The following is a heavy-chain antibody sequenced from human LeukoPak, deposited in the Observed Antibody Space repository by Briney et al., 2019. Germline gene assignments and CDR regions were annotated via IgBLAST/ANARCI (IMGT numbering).Heavy chain of an antibody. D-gene: IGHD3-9*01. CDR3: VKERALYYDILTGYYRERWFDP. Sequence: GGSLRLSCLASGFTFSSYAMHWVRQAQGKGLEYVSAISSDGGSTYYADSVKGRFTISRDNSKNTPYLQMSSLRAEDTAVYYCVKERALYYDILTGYYRERWFDPWGQGTLVTVSS. CDR2: ISSDGGST. V-gene: IGHV3-64D*06. J-gene: IGHJ5*02. CDR1: GFTFSSYA.